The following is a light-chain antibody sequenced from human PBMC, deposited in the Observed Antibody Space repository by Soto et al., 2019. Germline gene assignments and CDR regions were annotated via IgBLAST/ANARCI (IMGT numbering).Light chain of an antibody. J-gene: IGKJ4*01. CDR1: QSVSDNY. CDR2: GAS. Sequence: EIVLTQSPGTLSLSPGERATLSCRARQSVSDNYLAWYKQKPGQAPRLLLYGASSRATGIPDRFSGSGSGTDFTLTISRLEPEDFAVYYCQQYGSSPRTFGGGTKVDIK. CDR3: QQYGSSPRT. V-gene: IGKV3-20*01.